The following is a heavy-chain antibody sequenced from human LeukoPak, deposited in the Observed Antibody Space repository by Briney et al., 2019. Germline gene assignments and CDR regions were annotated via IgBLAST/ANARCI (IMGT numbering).Heavy chain of an antibody. Sequence: PGGSLRLSCAASGFTFSSYGMHWVRQAPGKGLEWVAVIWYDGSNKYYADSVKGRFTISRDNSKNTLYLQMNSLRAEDTAVYYCARDRDLGYCSSTSCYGGGGIDYWGQGTLVTVSS. CDR1: GFTFSSYG. J-gene: IGHJ4*02. CDR2: IWYDGSNK. D-gene: IGHD2-2*01. V-gene: IGHV3-33*01. CDR3: ARDRDLGYCSSTSCYGGGGIDY.